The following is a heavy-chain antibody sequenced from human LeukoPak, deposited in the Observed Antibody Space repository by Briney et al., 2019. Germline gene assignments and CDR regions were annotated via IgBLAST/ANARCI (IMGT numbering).Heavy chain of an antibody. D-gene: IGHD4-17*01. CDR3: ARDPNGDYIGAFDM. CDR1: GFTFSAYA. CDR2: IRGSGSGGGT. V-gene: IGHV3-23*01. Sequence: GGSLRLSCTASGFTFSAYAMMWVRQAPGKGPEWVSAIRGSGSGGGTLCADSVKGRFTISRDNSKYTLFLQMNSLRAEDTAVYYCARDPNGDYIGAFDMWGPGTMVTVSS. J-gene: IGHJ3*02.